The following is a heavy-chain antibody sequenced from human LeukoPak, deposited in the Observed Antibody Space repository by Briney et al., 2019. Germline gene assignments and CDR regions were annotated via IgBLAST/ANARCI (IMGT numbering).Heavy chain of an antibody. J-gene: IGHJ5*02. CDR2: IYSGGDT. V-gene: IGHV3-66*01. CDR1: GFTVSNNY. Sequence: GGSLRLSCAASGFTVSNNYMTWVSQAPGKGLEWVSLIYSGGDTHYADSVKGRFTISRDSSKNTLYLQMNSLRAEDTAVYYCARDPPAVRTNTYAWGQGTLVTVSS. CDR3: ARDPPAVRTNTYA. D-gene: IGHD4/OR15-4a*01.